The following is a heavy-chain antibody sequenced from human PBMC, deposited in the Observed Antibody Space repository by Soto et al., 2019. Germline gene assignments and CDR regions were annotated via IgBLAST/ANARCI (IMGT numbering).Heavy chain of an antibody. Sequence: SQSRSLTCTVAGGSISSGGYYWSWIRQHPWKGLEWIGYIYYSGSTYYNPSLKSRVTISVGTSKNQFSLKLSSVTAADRAVYYCARVSYDFWNYGMDVWGQGTTVTVSS. J-gene: IGHJ6*02. V-gene: IGHV4-31*03. CDR3: ARVSYDFWNYGMDV. D-gene: IGHD3-3*01. CDR1: GGSISSGGYY. CDR2: IYYSGST.